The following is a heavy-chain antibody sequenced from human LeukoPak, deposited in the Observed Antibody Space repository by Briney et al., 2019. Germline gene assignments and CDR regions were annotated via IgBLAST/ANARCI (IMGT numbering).Heavy chain of an antibody. V-gene: IGHV3-66*02. D-gene: IGHD4-17*01. Sequence: GGSLRLSCAASRFTFSIYWMTWVRQAPGKGLEWVSVIYSGGSTYYADSVKGRFTISRDNSKNTLYLQMNSLRAEDTAVYYCASTHDYGDYVPVWGKGTTVTVSS. CDR1: RFTFSIYW. CDR2: IYSGGST. J-gene: IGHJ6*04. CDR3: ASTHDYGDYVPV.